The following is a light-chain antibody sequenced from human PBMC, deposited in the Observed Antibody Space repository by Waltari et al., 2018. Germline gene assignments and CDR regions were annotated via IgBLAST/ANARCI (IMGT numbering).Light chain of an antibody. CDR2: DVT. Sequence: QSALTRPASVSGSPGQSITISCTGTSGDVGGYKYVSWYQQHPGKAPKLMIYDVTNRPSGVSNRFSGSKSGNTASLTISGLQAEDEADYYCSSYTSSSTLAFGGGTKLTVL. J-gene: IGLJ2*01. CDR3: SSYTSSSTLA. V-gene: IGLV2-14*03. CDR1: SGDVGGYKY.